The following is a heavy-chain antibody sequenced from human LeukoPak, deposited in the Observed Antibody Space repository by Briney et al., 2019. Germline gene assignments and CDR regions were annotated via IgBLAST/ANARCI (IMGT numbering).Heavy chain of an antibody. Sequence: PSETLSLTCTVSGGSISSYYWGWIRQPPGKGLEWIGSIYHSGSTYYNPSLKSRVTISVDTSKNQFSLKLSSVTAADTAVYYCAREFSSSWYRRGYFDYWGQGTLVTVSS. CDR3: AREFSSSWYRRGYFDY. D-gene: IGHD6-13*01. CDR1: GGSISSYY. J-gene: IGHJ4*02. CDR2: IYHSGST. V-gene: IGHV4-38-2*02.